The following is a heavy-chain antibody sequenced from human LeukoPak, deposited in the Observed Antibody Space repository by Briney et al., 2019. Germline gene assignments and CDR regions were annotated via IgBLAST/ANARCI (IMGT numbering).Heavy chain of an antibody. CDR2: ISSSGSTI. J-gene: IGHJ5*02. Sequence: GGSLRLSCAASGFTFSDYYMSWIRQAPGKGLEWVSYISSSGSTIYYADSVKGRFTISRDNAKNSLYLQMNSLRAEDTAVYYCARDGARIASAAPNWFDPWGLGTLVTVSS. D-gene: IGHD6-13*01. V-gene: IGHV3-11*01. CDR3: ARDGARIASAAPNWFDP. CDR1: GFTFSDYY.